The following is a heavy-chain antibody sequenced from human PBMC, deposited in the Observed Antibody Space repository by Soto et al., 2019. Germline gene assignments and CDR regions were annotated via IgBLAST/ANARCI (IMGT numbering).Heavy chain of an antibody. J-gene: IGHJ4*02. CDR2: ISAYNGNT. D-gene: IGHD3-3*01. CDR1: GYTFTSYG. V-gene: IGHV1-18*01. Sequence: VKVSCKASGYTFTSYGISWVRQAPGQGLEWMGWISAYNGNTNYAQKLQGRVTMTTDTSTSTAYMELRSLRSDDTAVYYCARGRVFWSGDFVGSEEYYFDYWGQGTLVPVAS. CDR3: ARGRVFWSGDFVGSEEYYFDY.